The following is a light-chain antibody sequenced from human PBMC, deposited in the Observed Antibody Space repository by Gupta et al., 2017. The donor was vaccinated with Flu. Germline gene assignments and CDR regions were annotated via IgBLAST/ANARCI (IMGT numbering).Light chain of an antibody. CDR3: QVWDTNTV. J-gene: IGLJ2*01. Sequence: SYDLTQPLSVSLALGHTPGLSCGGDNIGNKNVHWYYQKPGQAPVLVIYNDRFRPSGISARFSGSNSGNTAALTITRVQVGDEGYYYWQVWDTNTVFGGGTKLTVL. V-gene: IGLV3-9*01. CDR2: NDR. CDR1: NIGNKN.